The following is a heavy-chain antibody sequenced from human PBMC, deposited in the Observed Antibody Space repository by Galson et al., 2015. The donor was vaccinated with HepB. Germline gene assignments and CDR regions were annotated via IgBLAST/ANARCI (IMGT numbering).Heavy chain of an antibody. V-gene: IGHV3-23*01. J-gene: IGHJ4*02. CDR3: AKYRRDKWWQDS. CDR1: GFTFSYYP. Sequence: SLRLSCAGSGFTFSYYPMTWVRQAPGRGLEWVSTSSYNGNTYYADFVKGRFTVSRDNSKNTLYLDMNTLTVDDTAVYYCAKYRRDKWWQDSWGQGTLVTVSS. D-gene: IGHD2-8*01. CDR2: SSYNGNT.